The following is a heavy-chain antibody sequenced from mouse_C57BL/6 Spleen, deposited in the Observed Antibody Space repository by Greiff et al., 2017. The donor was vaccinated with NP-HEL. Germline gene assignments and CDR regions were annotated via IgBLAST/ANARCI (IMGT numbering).Heavy chain of an antibody. Sequence: QVQLQQPGAELVMPGASVKLSCKASGYTFTSYWMHCEKQRPGQGLEWIGEIDPSDSYTNYNQKFKGKSTLTVDKSSSTAYMQLSSLTSEDSAVYYCARRYYGSRDWYFDVWGTGTTVTVSS. J-gene: IGHJ1*03. CDR3: ARRYYGSRDWYFDV. CDR2: IDPSDSYT. D-gene: IGHD1-1*01. V-gene: IGHV1-69*01. CDR1: GYTFTSYW.